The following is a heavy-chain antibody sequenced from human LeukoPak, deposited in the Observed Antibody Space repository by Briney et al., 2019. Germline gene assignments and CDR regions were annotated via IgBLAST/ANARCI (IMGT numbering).Heavy chain of an antibody. CDR1: GYTFTSYH. J-gene: IGHJ4*02. D-gene: IGHD2-15*01. Sequence: ASVKVSCKASGYTFTSYHVHWVRQAPGQGLECMGWISPNSGDTNYAQKFQGRVTMTSDTSINTAYMELSRLTSDDTAVYYCARDHCSGGSCYSGASYYFDYWGQGTLVTVSS. CDR3: ARDHCSGGSCYSGASYYFDY. V-gene: IGHV1-2*02. CDR2: ISPNSGDT.